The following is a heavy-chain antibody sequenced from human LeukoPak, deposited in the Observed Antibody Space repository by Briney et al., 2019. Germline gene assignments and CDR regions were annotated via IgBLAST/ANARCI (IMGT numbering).Heavy chain of an antibody. J-gene: IGHJ4*02. CDR3: ARSLYSGSYFRFGY. CDR1: GYTFTGYY. Sequence: ASVKVSCKASGYTFTGYYMHWVRQAPGQGLEWMGWINPNSGGTNYAQKFQGRVTMTRDTSITTAYMDLSRLRSDDTAVYYCARSLYSGSYFRFGYWGQGTLVTVSS. D-gene: IGHD1-26*01. V-gene: IGHV1-2*02. CDR2: INPNSGGT.